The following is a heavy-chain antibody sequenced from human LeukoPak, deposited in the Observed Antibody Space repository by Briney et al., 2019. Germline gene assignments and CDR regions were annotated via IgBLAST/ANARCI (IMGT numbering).Heavy chain of an antibody. D-gene: IGHD2-2*01. Sequence: SETLSLTCAVYGGSFSGYYWSWIRQPPGKGLEWIGEINHSGSTNYNPSLKSRVTISEDTSKNQFSLKLSSVTAADTAVYYCARAVPQYCSSTSCRGAFDIWGQGTMVTVSS. CDR2: INHSGST. J-gene: IGHJ3*02. V-gene: IGHV4-34*01. CDR1: GGSFSGYY. CDR3: ARAVPQYCSSTSCRGAFDI.